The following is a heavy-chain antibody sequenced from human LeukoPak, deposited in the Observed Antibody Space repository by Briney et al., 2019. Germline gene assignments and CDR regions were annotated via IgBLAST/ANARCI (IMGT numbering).Heavy chain of an antibody. CDR2: VSPKSGGT. CDR1: GYTFTGHS. CDR3: ARDPGVTNWFDP. Sequence: ASVKVSCKASGYTFTGHSIHWVRQAPGQGLEWMGWVSPKSGGTKYAQKFQGRVTMTRDTSISTVYMELTSLRSDDTAVYYCARDPGVTNWFDPWGQGTRVTVSS. D-gene: IGHD2-21*02. J-gene: IGHJ5*02. V-gene: IGHV1-2*02.